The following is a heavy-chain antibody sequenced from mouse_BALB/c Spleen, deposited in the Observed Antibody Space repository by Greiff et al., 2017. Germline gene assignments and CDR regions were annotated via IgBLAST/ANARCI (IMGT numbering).Heavy chain of an antibody. CDR1: GFTFSSYT. CDR2: ISRGGSYT. Sequence: EVKLVESGGGLVKPGGSLKLSCAASGFTFSSYTMSWVRQTPEKRLEWVATISRGGSYTYYPDSVKGRFTISRDNAKNTLYLQMSSLKSEDTAMYYCTRGYYYGSSYDWYFDVWGAGTTVTVAA. V-gene: IGHV5-6-4*01. CDR3: TRGYYYGSSYDWYFDV. J-gene: IGHJ1*01. D-gene: IGHD1-1*01.